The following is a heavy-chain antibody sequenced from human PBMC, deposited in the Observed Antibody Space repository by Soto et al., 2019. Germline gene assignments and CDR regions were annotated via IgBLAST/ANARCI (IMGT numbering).Heavy chain of an antibody. CDR1: GYTFTSYG. D-gene: IGHD5-18*01. J-gene: IGHJ4*02. CDR3: AVSGYSYGYEYYFDY. CDR2: ISAYNGNT. V-gene: IGHV1-18*01. Sequence: GASVKVSCKASGYTFTSYGISWVRQAPGQGLEWMGWISAYNGNTNYAQKLQGRVTVTTDTSTSTAYMELRSLRSDDTAVYYCAVSGYSYGYEYYFDYWGQGTLVTVSS.